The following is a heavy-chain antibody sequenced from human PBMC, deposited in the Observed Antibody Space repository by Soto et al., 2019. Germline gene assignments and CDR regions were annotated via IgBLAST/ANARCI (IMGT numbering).Heavy chain of an antibody. J-gene: IGHJ5*02. V-gene: IGHV1-18*04. CDR1: GYTFTSYG. CDR3: ARDGLDTAMGSRGWFDP. D-gene: IGHD5-18*01. Sequence: ASVKVSCKASGYTFTSYGISWVRQAPGQGLEWMGWISAYNGNTNYAQKLQGRVTMTTDTSTSTAYMELRSLRSDDAAVYYCARDGLDTAMGSRGWFDPWGHGTLVTVSS. CDR2: ISAYNGNT.